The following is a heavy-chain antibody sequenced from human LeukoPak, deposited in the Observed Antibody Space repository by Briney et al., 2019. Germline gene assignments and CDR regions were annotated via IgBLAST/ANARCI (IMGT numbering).Heavy chain of an antibody. Sequence: SETLSLTCTVSGGSISSYYWSWIRQPPGKGLEWLGYTYYSGSTNYNPSLKSRATISVDTSKNQFSLKLSSVTAADTAVYYCARDLTVIAVAGTDDYYYYGMDVWGQGTTVTVSS. CDR3: ARDLTVIAVAGTDDYYYYGMDV. CDR2: TYYSGST. D-gene: IGHD6-19*01. V-gene: IGHV4-59*01. CDR1: GGSISSYY. J-gene: IGHJ6*02.